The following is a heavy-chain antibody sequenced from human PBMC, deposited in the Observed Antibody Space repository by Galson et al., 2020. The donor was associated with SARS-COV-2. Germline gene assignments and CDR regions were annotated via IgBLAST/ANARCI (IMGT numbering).Heavy chain of an antibody. CDR3: ARIAVTAMPFYYYGMDV. Sequence: ASETPSLPFTVSGGSISSSSDYWGWLRQPPGQGREWNGRIYYSGSTYYNPSHKSRVTISVDTSKNQFSLKLSSVTAADTAVYYCARIAVTAMPFYYYGMDVWGQGTTVTVSS. V-gene: IGHV4-39*01. D-gene: IGHD2-21*02. CDR1: GGSISSSSDY. CDR2: IYYSGST. J-gene: IGHJ6*02.